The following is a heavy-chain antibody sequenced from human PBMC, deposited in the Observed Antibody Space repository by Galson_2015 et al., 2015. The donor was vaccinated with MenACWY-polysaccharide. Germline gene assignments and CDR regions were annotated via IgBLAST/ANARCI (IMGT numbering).Heavy chain of an antibody. CDR2: IWSDGSNK. CDR3: ARNPDGHYFDC. V-gene: IGHV3-33*01. CDR1: GFTFSRYG. D-gene: IGHD5-24*01. Sequence: SLRLSCAASGFTFSRYGMHWVRQGPGKGLEWVAVIWSDGSNKNYADSVKGRFTISRDNSKNTLYLQMNSLRAEDMAVYYCARNPDGHYFDCWGQGTLVTVSS. J-gene: IGHJ4*02.